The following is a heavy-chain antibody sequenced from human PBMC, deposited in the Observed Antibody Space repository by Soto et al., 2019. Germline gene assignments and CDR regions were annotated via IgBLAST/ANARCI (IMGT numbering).Heavy chain of an antibody. J-gene: IGHJ4*02. V-gene: IGHV1-2*02. CDR3: ARVESGHSSGWYQLDY. CDR2: INPNSGGT. Sequence: GASVKVSCKASGYTFTGYYMHWVRQAPGQGLEWMGWINPNSGGTNYAQKFQGRVTMTRGTSISTAYMELSRLRSDDTAVYYCARVESGHSSGWYQLDYWGQGTLVTVSS. D-gene: IGHD6-19*01. CDR1: GYTFTGYY.